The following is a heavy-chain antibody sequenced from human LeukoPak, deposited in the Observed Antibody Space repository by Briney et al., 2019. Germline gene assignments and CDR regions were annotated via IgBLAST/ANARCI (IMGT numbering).Heavy chain of an antibody. Sequence: SETLSLTCTVSGGSISSSSYYWGWIRQPPGKGLEWIGSIYYSGSTYYNPSLKSRVTISVDTSKNQFSLKLSSVTAADTAVYYCARANILLSQYSSSWLYYFDYWGQGTLVTVSS. CDR3: ARANILLSQYSSSWLYYFDY. D-gene: IGHD6-13*01. CDR1: GGSISSSSYY. J-gene: IGHJ4*02. V-gene: IGHV4-39*07. CDR2: IYYSGST.